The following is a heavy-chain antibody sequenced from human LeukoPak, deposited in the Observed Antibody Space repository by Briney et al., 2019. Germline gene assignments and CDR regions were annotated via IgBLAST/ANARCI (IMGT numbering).Heavy chain of an antibody. J-gene: IGHJ4*02. Sequence: GGSLRLSCAASGFTFSSYGMHWVRQAPGKGLEWVAVIWYDGSNKYCADSVKGRFTISRDNSKNTLYLQMNSLRAEDPAVYYCARNKWFGESTPFDYWGQGTLVTVSS. D-gene: IGHD3-10*01. V-gene: IGHV3-33*01. CDR2: IWYDGSNK. CDR3: ARNKWFGESTPFDY. CDR1: GFTFSSYG.